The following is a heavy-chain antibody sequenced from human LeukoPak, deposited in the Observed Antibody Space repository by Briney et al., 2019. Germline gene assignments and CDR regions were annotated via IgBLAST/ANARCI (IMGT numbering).Heavy chain of an antibody. J-gene: IGHJ4*02. D-gene: IGHD3-10*01. CDR3: ASVYGSGSYFY. V-gene: IGHV1-69*04. Sequence: GASVKVSFKASGGTFSSYAISWVRQAPGQGLEWMGRIIPILGIANYAQKFQGRVTITADKSTSTAYMELSSLRSEDTAVYYCASVYGSGSYFYWGQGTLVTVSS. CDR1: GGTFSSYA. CDR2: IIPILGIA.